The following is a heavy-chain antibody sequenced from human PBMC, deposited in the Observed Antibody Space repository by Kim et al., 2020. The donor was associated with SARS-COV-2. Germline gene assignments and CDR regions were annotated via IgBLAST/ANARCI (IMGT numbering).Heavy chain of an antibody. V-gene: IGHV4-34*01. CDR3: ARIPSYYYYYGMDV. D-gene: IGHD2-21*01. J-gene: IGHJ6*02. Sequence: HNPSLKSRVTISVDTSKNQFSLKLSSVTAADTAVYYCARIPSYYYYYGMDVWGQGTTVTVSS.